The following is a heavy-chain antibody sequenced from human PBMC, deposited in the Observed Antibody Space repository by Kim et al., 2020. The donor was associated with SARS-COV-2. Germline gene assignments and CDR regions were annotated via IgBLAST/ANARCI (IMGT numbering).Heavy chain of an antibody. V-gene: IGHV3-33*01. D-gene: IGHD2-21*02. CDR1: GFTFSSYG. CDR2: IWYDGSNK. J-gene: IGHJ4*02. Sequence: GGSLRLSCAASGFTFSSYGMHWVRQAPGKGLEWVAVIWYDGSNKYYADSVKGRFTISRDNSKNTLYLQMNSLRAEDTAVYYCARDFGGNSPFDYWGQGTLVTVSS. CDR3: ARDFGGNSPFDY.